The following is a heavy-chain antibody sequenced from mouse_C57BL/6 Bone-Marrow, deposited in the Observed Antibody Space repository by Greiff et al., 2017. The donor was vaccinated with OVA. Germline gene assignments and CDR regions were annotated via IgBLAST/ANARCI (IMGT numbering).Heavy chain of an antibody. J-gene: IGHJ2*01. CDR1: GFTFSNYW. V-gene: IGHV6-3*01. D-gene: IGHD3-1*01. Sequence: EVKLLESGGGLVQPGGSMKLSCVASGFTFSNYWMNWVRQSPEKGLEWVAQIRLKSDNYATHYAESVKGRFTISRDDSKSSVYLQMNNLRAEDTGIYYCTEAAPNFDDWGQGTTLTVSS. CDR2: IRLKSDNYAT. CDR3: TEAAPNFDD.